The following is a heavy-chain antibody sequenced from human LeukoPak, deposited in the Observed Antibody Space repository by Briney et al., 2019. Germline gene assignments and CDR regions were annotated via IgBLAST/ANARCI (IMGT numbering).Heavy chain of an antibody. CDR1: GYTFTSYA. CDR3: ARDLGPSGYENWYFDL. V-gene: IGHV1-18*01. J-gene: IGHJ2*01. CDR2: ISAYNGNT. Sequence: ASVKVSCTASGYTFTSYAMHWVRQAPGQRLEWMGWISAYNGNTNYAQKLQGRVTMTTDTSTSTAYMELRSLRSDDTAVYYCARDLGPSGYENWYFDLWGRGTLVTVSS. D-gene: IGHD5-12*01.